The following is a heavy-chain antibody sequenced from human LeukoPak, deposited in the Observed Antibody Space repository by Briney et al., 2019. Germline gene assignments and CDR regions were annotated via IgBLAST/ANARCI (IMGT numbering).Heavy chain of an antibody. CDR2: IYYSGST. CDR3: ARGLGEHAFDI. CDR1: GGSISSYY. Sequence: PSETLSLTCTVSGGSISSYYWSWIRQPPGKGLEWIGYIYYSGSTNYNPSLKSRVTISVDTSKNQFSLKLSSVTAADTAVYYCARGLGEHAFDIWGQGTMVTVSS. V-gene: IGHV4-59*08. D-gene: IGHD3-16*01. J-gene: IGHJ3*02.